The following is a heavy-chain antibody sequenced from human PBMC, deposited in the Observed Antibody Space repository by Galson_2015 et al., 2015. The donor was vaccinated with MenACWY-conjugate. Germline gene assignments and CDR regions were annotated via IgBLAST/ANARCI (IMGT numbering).Heavy chain of an antibody. V-gene: IGHV3-7*03. CDR2: ITQDGSEK. Sequence: SGFTFSSYWMSWVRQAPGKGLEWVANITQDGSEKYYVDSVKGRFTISRDNAKNSLYLQMNSLRAEDTAVYYCAREYKGTEQWLFDFDYWGQGTLVTVSS. J-gene: IGHJ4*02. CDR3: AREYKGTEQWLFDFDY. CDR1: GFTFSSYW. D-gene: IGHD6-19*01.